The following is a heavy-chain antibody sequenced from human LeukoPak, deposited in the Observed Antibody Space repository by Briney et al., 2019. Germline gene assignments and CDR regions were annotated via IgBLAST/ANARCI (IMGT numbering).Heavy chain of an antibody. V-gene: IGHV1-18*01. CDR2: ISAYNGNT. CDR3: ARDLDGSGSYYTDY. D-gene: IGHD3-10*01. CDR1: AYTFSNYG. Sequence: ASVKVSCKASAYTFSNYGFNWVRQAPGQGLEWKGWISAYNGNTKYAQKLQGRFAMSTDTSTSTAYMELRSLTSDDTAVYYCARDLDGSGSYYTDYWGQGTLVTVSS. J-gene: IGHJ4*02.